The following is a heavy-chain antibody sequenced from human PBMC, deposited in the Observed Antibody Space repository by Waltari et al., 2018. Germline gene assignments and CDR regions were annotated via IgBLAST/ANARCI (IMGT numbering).Heavy chain of an antibody. CDR2: INHSGST. CDR3: ARGRRGLVVVVAAAYYFDY. D-gene: IGHD2-15*01. Sequence: QVQLQQWGAGLLKPSETLSLTCAVYGGSFSDYYWSWIRQPPGQGLEWIGEINHSGSTNYNPSLKSRVTISVDTSKNQFSLKLSSVTAADTAVYYCARGRRGLVVVVAAAYYFDYWGQGTLVTVSS. CDR1: GGSFSDYY. V-gene: IGHV4-34*01. J-gene: IGHJ4*02.